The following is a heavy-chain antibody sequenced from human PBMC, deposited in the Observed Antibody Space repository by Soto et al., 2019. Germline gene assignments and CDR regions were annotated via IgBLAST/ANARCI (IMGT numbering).Heavy chain of an antibody. CDR3: ARGCLELDVYYYYYGMDV. CDR2: INPNSGGT. CDR1: GYTCTGYY. D-gene: IGHD1-7*01. Sequence: EASVKVSCKASGYTCTGYYMHWVRQAPGQGLEWMGWINPNSGGTNYAQKFQGRVTMTRDTSISTAYMELSRLRSDDTAVYYCARGCLELDVYYYYYGMDVWGQGTTVTVYS. V-gene: IGHV1-2*02. J-gene: IGHJ6*02.